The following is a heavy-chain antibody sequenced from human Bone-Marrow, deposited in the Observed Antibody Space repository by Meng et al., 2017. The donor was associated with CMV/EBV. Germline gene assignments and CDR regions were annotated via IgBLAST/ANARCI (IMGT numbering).Heavy chain of an antibody. J-gene: IGHJ6*02. CDR1: GSTFSSCA. D-gene: IGHD2-2*01. Sequence: GESLKISCAASGSTFSSCAMHWVRQAPGKGLEWVAVISYDGSNKYYADSVKGRFTISRDNSKNTLYLQMNSLRAEDTAVYYCARDGDIVVVPAAMYYYYGMDVWGQGTTVTVSS. CDR2: ISYDGSNK. V-gene: IGHV3-30-3*01. CDR3: ARDGDIVVVPAAMYYYYGMDV.